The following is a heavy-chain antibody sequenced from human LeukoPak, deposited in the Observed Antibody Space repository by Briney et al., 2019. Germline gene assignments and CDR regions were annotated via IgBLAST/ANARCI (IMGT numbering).Heavy chain of an antibody. CDR1: GFTFSSYS. D-gene: IGHD3-16*02. CDR2: ISSSSSYI. J-gene: IGHJ3*02. Sequence: PGGSLRLSCAAPGFTFSSYSMNWVRQAPGKGLEWVSSISSSSSYIYYADSVKGRFTISRDIAKNSLYLQMNSLRAEDTAVYYCAREIHLGELSPPLGAFVIWGQGTMVTVSS. V-gene: IGHV3-21*01. CDR3: AREIHLGELSPPLGAFVI.